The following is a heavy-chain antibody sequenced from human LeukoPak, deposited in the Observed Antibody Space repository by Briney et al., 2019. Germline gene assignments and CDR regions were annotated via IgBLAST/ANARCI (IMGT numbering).Heavy chain of an antibody. J-gene: IGHJ4*02. CDR2: IYYSGST. CDR1: GGSIGSSTYY. D-gene: IGHD3-3*01. V-gene: IGHV4-39*07. Sequence: SETLSLTCTVSGGSIGSSTYYWGWIRQPPGKGLEWIGSIYYSGSTYYNPSLKSRVTISIDTSKNQFSLRLNSVTAADTAVYYCARAYFETNYYTHFDSWGQGTLVTVSS. CDR3: ARAYFETNYYTHFDS.